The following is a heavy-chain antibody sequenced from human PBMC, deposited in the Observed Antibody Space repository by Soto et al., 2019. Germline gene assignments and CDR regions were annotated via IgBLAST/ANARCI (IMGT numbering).Heavy chain of an antibody. J-gene: IGHJ4*02. Sequence: QVQLVESGGGVVQPGRSLRLSCAASGFTFSSYAMHWVRQAPGKGLEWVAVISYDGSNKYYADSVKGRFTISRDNSKNTLYLQMNSLRADDTDVYYCARDRNYYDSSGYLDYWGQGTLVTVSS. CDR3: ARDRNYYDSSGYLDY. CDR1: GFTFSSYA. CDR2: ISYDGSNK. V-gene: IGHV3-30-3*01. D-gene: IGHD3-22*01.